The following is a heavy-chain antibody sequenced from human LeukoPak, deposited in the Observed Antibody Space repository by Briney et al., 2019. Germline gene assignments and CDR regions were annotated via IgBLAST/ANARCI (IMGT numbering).Heavy chain of an antibody. Sequence: GGSLRLSCAASGFSFDDYGMSWVRQAPGKGLEWVSGINWNGATTRYADSVKGRFTISRDDSKNTVYLQMNSLRAEDTAVYYCARWTNFHAFDIWGQGTLVTVSS. CDR1: GFSFDDYG. D-gene: IGHD1-1*01. J-gene: IGHJ3*02. V-gene: IGHV3-20*04. CDR2: INWNGATT. CDR3: ARWTNFHAFDI.